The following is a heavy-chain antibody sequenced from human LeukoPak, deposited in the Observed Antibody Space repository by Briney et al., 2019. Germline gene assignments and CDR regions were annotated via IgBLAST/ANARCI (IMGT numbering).Heavy chain of an antibody. CDR2: IIAFFRTP. CDR3: AREGPVGGRFFDY. Sequence: GASVKVSCKASGGIFSNHAISWVRQAPGQGLEWMGGIIAFFRTPNYAQKFQGRVTITADQSTNTAYMELSSLRSEDTAVYFCAREGPVGGRFFDYWGQGTLVTVSS. J-gene: IGHJ4*02. CDR1: GGIFSNHA. D-gene: IGHD6-19*01. V-gene: IGHV1-69*13.